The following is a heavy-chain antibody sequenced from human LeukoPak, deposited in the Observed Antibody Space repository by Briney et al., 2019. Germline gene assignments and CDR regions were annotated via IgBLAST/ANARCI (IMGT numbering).Heavy chain of an antibody. CDR1: GFTFSDHY. CDR2: TRDKANSYTT. CDR3: XXXXXXXXPAYYHALDV. V-gene: IGHV3-72*01. Sequence: PGGSLRLSCVASGFTFSDHYMDWVRQAPGKGLEWVARTRDKANSYTTEYAASVKGRYTVSRDDSQNSLYLQMNSLNTGETAVXXXXXXXXXXXPAYYHALDVWGQGTTVTVSS. J-gene: IGHJ6*02.